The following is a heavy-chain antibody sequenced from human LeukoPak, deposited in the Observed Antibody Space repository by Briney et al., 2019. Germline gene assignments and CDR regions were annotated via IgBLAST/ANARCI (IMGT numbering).Heavy chain of an antibody. CDR2: INAGNYNA. J-gene: IGHJ4*02. V-gene: IGHV1-3*03. Sequence: SVKSTCKTSRNTFSNYTIHCIRQPTRQRLEWMGWINAGNYNARYSQELQGRVTITTDTSASTAYMELSSLRSEDTAVYYCAREGHSSGWWQIFDYWGQGTLVTVSS. CDR1: RNTFSNYT. CDR3: AREGHSSGWWQIFDY. D-gene: IGHD6-19*01.